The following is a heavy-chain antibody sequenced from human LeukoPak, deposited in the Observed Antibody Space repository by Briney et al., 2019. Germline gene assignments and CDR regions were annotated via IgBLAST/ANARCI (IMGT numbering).Heavy chain of an antibody. J-gene: IGHJ5*02. CDR1: GGSISSYY. CDR2: IYYSGRT. CDR3: AREYSYGYVDNWFDP. V-gene: IGHV4-59*01. D-gene: IGHD5-18*01. Sequence: SETLSLTCTVSGGSISSYYWSWIRQPPGKGLEWIGYIYYSGRTNYNPSLKSRVTISVDTSKNQFSLKLSSVTAADTAVYYCAREYSYGYVDNWFDPWGQGTLVTVSS.